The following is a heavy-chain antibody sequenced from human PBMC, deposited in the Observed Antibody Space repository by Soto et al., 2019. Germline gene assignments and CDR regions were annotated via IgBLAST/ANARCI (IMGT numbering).Heavy chain of an antibody. V-gene: IGHV3-30*14. CDR2: IAYDGSNA. CDR1: GFTFRNHA. CDR3: ARGDREDILVVVGARPGEYGIDI. Sequence: QVQLVEAGGGVVQPGGSLRLSCAASGFTFRNHAMHCVRQAPGKGLECLAVIAYDGSNAFYRDSVKGRFSISRDNSTNLLFLHMISLRSEDTGVYYCARGDREDILVVVGARPGEYGIDIWGQGTTVTVSS. J-gene: IGHJ6*02. D-gene: IGHD2-15*01.